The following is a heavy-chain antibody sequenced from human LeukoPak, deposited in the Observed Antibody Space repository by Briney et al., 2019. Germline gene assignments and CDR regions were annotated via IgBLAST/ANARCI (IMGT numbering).Heavy chain of an antibody. V-gene: IGHV5-51*01. CDR1: GYTFTNCW. D-gene: IGHD2-15*01. J-gene: IGHJ4*02. CDR3: ARLTRYCSGDSCYFDY. CDR2: IYPGDSDT. Sequence: KFGEFLKISCKGSGYTFTNCWIGWVRQMPGKGLEWMGIIYPGDSDTRYSPSFQGQVTISADKSINTAYLQWSSLKASDTAIYYCARLTRYCSGDSCYFDYWGQGTLVTVSS.